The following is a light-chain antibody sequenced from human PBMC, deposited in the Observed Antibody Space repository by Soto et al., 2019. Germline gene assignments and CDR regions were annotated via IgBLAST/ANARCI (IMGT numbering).Light chain of an antibody. Sequence: EIVLTQSPGTLSLSPGERASLSCRASQSARSYLGWYQQKPGQAPRLLIYDVSNRATGIPARFSGSGSETDFSLTISSLEPEDFAVYYCQQRSAWPLTFGGGTKVDIK. V-gene: IGKV3-11*01. CDR2: DVS. CDR1: QSARSY. J-gene: IGKJ4*01. CDR3: QQRSAWPLT.